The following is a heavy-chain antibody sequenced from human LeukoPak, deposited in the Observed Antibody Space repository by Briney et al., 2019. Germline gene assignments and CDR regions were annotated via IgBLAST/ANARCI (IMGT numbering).Heavy chain of an antibody. D-gene: IGHD3-3*01. CDR2: INHSGST. CDR3: ARRQITIFGVAAYYFDY. V-gene: IGHV4-34*01. Sequence: PSGTLSLTCAVYGGSFSGYYWSWIRQPPGKGLEWIGEINHSGSTNYNPSLKSRVTISVDTSKNQFSLKLSSVTAADTAVYYCARRQITIFGVAAYYFDYWGQGTLVTVSS. CDR1: GGSFSGYY. J-gene: IGHJ4*02.